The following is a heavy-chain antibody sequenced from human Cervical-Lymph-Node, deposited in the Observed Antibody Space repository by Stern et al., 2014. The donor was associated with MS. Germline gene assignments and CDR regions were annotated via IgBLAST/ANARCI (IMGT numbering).Heavy chain of an antibody. CDR3: TRDEGHAEYYQH. V-gene: IGHV1-69*01. CDR1: GGTFGGYA. CDR2: IVPMFGTA. Sequence: QMQLVQSGAEVKQPGSSVKVSCKASGGTFGGYAVSWGRQAPRQGLEWMGGIVPMFGTANYAQKFQDRATMTADASTNTAYMELSSLTSEDTAMYYCTRDEGHAEYYQHWGQGTLITVSS. J-gene: IGHJ1*01.